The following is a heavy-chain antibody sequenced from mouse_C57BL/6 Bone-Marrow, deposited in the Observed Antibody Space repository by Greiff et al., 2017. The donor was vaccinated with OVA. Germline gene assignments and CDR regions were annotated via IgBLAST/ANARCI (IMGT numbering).Heavy chain of an antibody. CDR3: ARNGGDYDEGYAMDY. CDR1: GFSFTSYA. J-gene: IGHJ4*01. Sequence: QVQLKESGPGLVAPSQSLSITCTVSGFSFTSYAISWVRQPPGKGLEWLGVIWTGGGTNYYSAPKTRLSISKDNSKSQVFLKMNSLQTDDTARYYCARNGGDYDEGYAMDYWGQGTSVTVSS. D-gene: IGHD2-4*01. V-gene: IGHV2-9-1*01. CDR2: IWTGGGT.